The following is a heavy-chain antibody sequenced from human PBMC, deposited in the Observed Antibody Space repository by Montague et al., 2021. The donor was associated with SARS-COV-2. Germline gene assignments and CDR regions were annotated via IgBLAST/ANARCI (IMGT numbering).Heavy chain of an antibody. J-gene: IGHJ4*02. CDR2: IWYDGSKG. Sequence: SLRLSCAASGLTFNRHGMHWVRQAPGKGLEWVAVIWYDGSKGFYSDSVRGRFTISRDNSKNTVYLQMNSLSVEDTAVYYCASAYHDYGLDNWGQGTLVTVSS. V-gene: IGHV3-33*01. CDR1: GLTFNRHG. D-gene: IGHD3-16*01. CDR3: ASAYHDYGLDN.